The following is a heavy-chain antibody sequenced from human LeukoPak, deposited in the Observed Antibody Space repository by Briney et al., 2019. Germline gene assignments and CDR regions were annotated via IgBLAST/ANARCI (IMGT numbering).Heavy chain of an antibody. D-gene: IGHD3-16*01. CDR3: AKEGSRRRFDFDS. V-gene: IGHV3-23*01. CDR1: GFTFSNFA. J-gene: IGHJ4*02. CDR2: AGTATDT. Sequence: PGGSLRLSCAASGFTFSNFAMSWFRHAPGRGLEWVSAAGTATDTSYADSVKGRFTISRDNSKNTLYLQMNSLGAEDTAVYYCAKEGSRRRFDFDSWGRGTLVTVSS.